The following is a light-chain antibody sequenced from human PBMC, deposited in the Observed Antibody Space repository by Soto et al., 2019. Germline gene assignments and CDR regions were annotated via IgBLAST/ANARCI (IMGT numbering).Light chain of an antibody. CDR2: AAS. Sequence: EIVMTRSPATLSVSPGERATLSCRASQSVSRNLAWYQQKPGQSPRLPIYAASTRATGIPARFSGSGSGTEFTLTISNLQSEDFAVYYCEHYNNWPRTFGQGTKVEVK. V-gene: IGKV3-15*01. J-gene: IGKJ1*01. CDR1: QSVSRN. CDR3: EHYNNWPRT.